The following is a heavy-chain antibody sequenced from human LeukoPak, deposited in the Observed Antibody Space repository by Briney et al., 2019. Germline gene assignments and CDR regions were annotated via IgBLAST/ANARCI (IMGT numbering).Heavy chain of an antibody. V-gene: IGHV3-21*01. CDR3: ARLLDWRFDY. CDR1: GLTLSSYS. CDR2: ISSSSSYI. J-gene: IGHJ4*02. D-gene: IGHD3-9*01. Sequence: PGGSLRLSCAASGLTLSSYSMNWVGQAPGKGLEWVSSISSSSSYIYYADSVKGRFTISRDNAKNSLYLQMNSLRAEDTAVYYCARLLDWRFDYWGQGTLVTVSS.